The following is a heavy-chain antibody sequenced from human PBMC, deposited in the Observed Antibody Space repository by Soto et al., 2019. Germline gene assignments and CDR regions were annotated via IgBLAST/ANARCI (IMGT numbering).Heavy chain of an antibody. D-gene: IGHD5-12*01. CDR1: GGSFSGYY. CDR3: ARGRDLGWLRYSLYY. J-gene: IGHJ4*02. CDR2: INHSGST. V-gene: IGHV4-34*01. Sequence: QVQLQQWGAGLLKPSETLSLTCAVYGGSFSGYYWSWIRQPPGKGLEWIGEINHSGSTNYNPSLKSRVTISVDTSKNQFSLKLSSVTDADTAVYYCARGRDLGWLRYSLYYWGQGTLVTVSS.